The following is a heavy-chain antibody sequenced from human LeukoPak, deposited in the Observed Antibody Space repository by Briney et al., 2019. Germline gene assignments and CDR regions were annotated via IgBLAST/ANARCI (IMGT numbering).Heavy chain of an antibody. CDR1: GGSFSGYY. Sequence: SETLSLTCAVYGGSFSGYYWSWIRQPPGKGLEWIGEINHSGSTNYNPSLKSRVTTSVDTSKNQFSLKLSSVTAADTAVYYCARGNMVYAAFDYWGQGTLVTVSS. V-gene: IGHV4-34*01. D-gene: IGHD2-8*01. J-gene: IGHJ4*02. CDR3: ARGNMVYAAFDY. CDR2: INHSGST.